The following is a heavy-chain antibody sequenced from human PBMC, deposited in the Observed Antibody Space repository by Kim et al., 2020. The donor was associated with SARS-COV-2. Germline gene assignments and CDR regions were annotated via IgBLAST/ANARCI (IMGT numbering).Heavy chain of an antibody. D-gene: IGHD6-13*01. J-gene: IGHJ4*02. Sequence: GGSLRLSCAASGFKFDDYTMHWVRQAPGKGLEWVSLISWDGGSTYYADSVKGRFTISRDNSKNSLYLQMNSLRTEDTALYYCAKDIENTGAAAGPFDYWGQGTLVTVSS. CDR1: GFKFDDYT. V-gene: IGHV3-43*01. CDR3: AKDIENTGAAAGPFDY. CDR2: ISWDGGST.